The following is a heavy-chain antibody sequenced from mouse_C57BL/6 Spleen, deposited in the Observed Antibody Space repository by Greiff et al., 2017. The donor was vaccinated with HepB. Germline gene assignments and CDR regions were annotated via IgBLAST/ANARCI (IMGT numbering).Heavy chain of an antibody. Sequence: QVQLQQPGAELVMPGASVKLSCKASGYTFTSYWMHWVKQRPGQGLEWIGEIDPSDSYTNYNQKFKGKSTLTVDKSSSTAYLQLSSLTSEDSAVYYSARVGLITTVVNAMDYWGQGTSVTVSS. J-gene: IGHJ4*01. CDR1: GYTFTSYW. CDR3: ARVGLITTVVNAMDY. D-gene: IGHD1-1*01. CDR2: IDPSDSYT. V-gene: IGHV1-69*01.